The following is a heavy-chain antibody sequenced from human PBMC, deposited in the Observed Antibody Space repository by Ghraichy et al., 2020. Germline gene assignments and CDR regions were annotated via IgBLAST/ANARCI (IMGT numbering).Heavy chain of an antibody. CDR2: TYYRSKWYN. D-gene: IGHD6-6*01. CDR3: ARERIAARQVPSRVGPSDY. V-gene: IGHV6-1*01. J-gene: IGHJ4*02. CDR1: GDSVSSNSAA. Sequence: SQTLSLTCAISGDSVSSNSAAWNWIRQSPSRGLEWLGRTYYRSKWYNDYAVSVKSRITINPDTSKNQFSLQLNSVTPEDTAVYYCARERIAARQVPSRVGPSDYWGQGTLVTVSS.